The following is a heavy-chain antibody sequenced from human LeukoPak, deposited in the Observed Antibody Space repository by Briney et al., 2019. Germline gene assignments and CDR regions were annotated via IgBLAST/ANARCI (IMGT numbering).Heavy chain of an antibody. Sequence: GVPLRLPCAASGFTFSRNWMHWVRQVPGKGLVWVSRINGDGSLTVYADSVKGRFTISRDNAKNTLYSQMKSLRPEDTSVYFWVGGGDYSKGLDFDYGGQGSLVTVSS. CDR2: INGDGSLT. CDR3: VGGGDYSKGLDFDY. D-gene: IGHD2-2*01. CDR1: GFTFSRNW. J-gene: IGHJ4*02. V-gene: IGHV3-74*01.